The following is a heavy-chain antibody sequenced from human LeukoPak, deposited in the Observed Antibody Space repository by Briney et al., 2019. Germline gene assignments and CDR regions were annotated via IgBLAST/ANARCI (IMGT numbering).Heavy chain of an antibody. J-gene: IGHJ4*02. CDR2: IFHSGST. CDR3: ASLGRSDY. Sequence: SETLSLTCTVSGGSISTYYWSWIRQPPGKRLEWIGYIFHSGSTNYNPSLRGRVTISVDTSKNQFSLKLSSVTAADTAVYYCASLGRSDYWGQGTLVTVSS. V-gene: IGHV4-59*08. D-gene: IGHD2-15*01. CDR1: GGSISTYY.